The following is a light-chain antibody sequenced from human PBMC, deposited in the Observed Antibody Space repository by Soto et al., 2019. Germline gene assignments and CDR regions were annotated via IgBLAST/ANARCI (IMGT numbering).Light chain of an antibody. CDR1: SSNIGAPYD. CDR3: QSYDSSLSGSV. V-gene: IGLV1-40*01. J-gene: IGLJ3*02. CDR2: GNN. Sequence: QAVLTQPPSVSGAPGQRVIISCSGSSSNIGAPYDVHWYQQLPGAAPKLLIYGNNNRPSAVPDRFSGSKSGTSASLAIAGLQAEDEADYYCQSYDSSLSGSVFGGGTKLTVL.